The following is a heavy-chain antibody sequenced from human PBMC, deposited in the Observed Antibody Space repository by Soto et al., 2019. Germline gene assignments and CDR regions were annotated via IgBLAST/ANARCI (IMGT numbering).Heavy chain of an antibody. CDR2: IYSSGST. D-gene: IGHD2-2*01. Sequence: PSQTPALTSALSGSPISSTNLVVWIRQPPGKGLEWIGYIYSSGSTYYNPSLKSRVTMSLDTSKNQFSLKLTSVTAVDTAVYYCARNMHTWSSLPFDIWGQGTMVTVS. CDR1: GSPISSTNL. V-gene: IGHV4-28*01. J-gene: IGHJ3*02. CDR3: ARNMHTWSSLPFDI.